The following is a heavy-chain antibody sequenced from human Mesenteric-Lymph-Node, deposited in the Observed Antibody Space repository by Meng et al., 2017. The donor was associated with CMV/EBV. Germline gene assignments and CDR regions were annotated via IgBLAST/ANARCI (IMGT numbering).Heavy chain of an antibody. J-gene: IGHJ6*02. Sequence: GSLRLSCAVYGGSFSGYYWSWIRQPPGKGLEWIGEINHSGSTNYNPSPKSRVTISVDTSKNQFSLKLSSVTAADTAVYYCARGSGTTVIYYYYGMDVWGQGTTVTVSS. CDR2: INHSGST. D-gene: IGHD4-11*01. V-gene: IGHV4-34*01. CDR3: ARGSGTTVIYYYYGMDV. CDR1: GGSFSGYY.